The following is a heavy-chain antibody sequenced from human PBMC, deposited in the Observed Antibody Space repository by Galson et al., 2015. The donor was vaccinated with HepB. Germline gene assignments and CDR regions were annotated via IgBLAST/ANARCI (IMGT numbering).Heavy chain of an antibody. J-gene: IGHJ4*02. Sequence: SLRLSCAASGFNFDNYAMSWVRQGPGKGLHWVSGISSSGDSTYYADSVKGRFIISRDNSKNTVSLQMNSLTVEDAAVYYCARVPAYGDFIPRYFDSWGQGTLVTVSS. CDR2: ISSSGDST. V-gene: IGHV3-23*01. D-gene: IGHD4-17*01. CDR3: ARVPAYGDFIPRYFDS. CDR1: GFNFDNYA.